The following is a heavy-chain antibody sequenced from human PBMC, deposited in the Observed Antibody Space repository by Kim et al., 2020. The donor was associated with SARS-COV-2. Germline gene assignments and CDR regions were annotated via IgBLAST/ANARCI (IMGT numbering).Heavy chain of an antibody. V-gene: IGHV3-11*04. CDR1: GFTFSDHY. CDR3: ARGTYGLGNVGFDS. D-gene: IGHD1-1*01. CDR2: ISTSGALK. Sequence: GGSLRLSCAASGFTFSDHYMRWIRQAPGKGLEWIAYISTSGALKYYSDSVKGRFTISSDNSRNSLYLQMNNLGSEDTAVYFCARGTYGLGNVGFDSCGQ. J-gene: IGHJ4*02.